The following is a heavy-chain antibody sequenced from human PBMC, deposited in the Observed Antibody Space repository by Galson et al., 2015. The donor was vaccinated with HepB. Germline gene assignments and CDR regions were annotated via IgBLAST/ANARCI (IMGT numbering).Heavy chain of an antibody. CDR1: GYTFTSYY. CDR3: ATSLWLGEPDFDY. J-gene: IGHJ4*02. CDR2: INPSGGST. D-gene: IGHD3-10*01. Sequence: SVKVSCKASGYTFTSYYMHWVRQAPGQGLEWMGIINPSGGSTSYAQKLQGRVTMTRDTSTSTVYMELSSLRSEDTAVYYCATSLWLGEPDFDYWGQGTLVTVSS. V-gene: IGHV1-46*04.